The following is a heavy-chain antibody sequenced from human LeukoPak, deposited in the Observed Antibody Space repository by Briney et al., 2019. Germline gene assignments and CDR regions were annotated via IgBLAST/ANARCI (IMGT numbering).Heavy chain of an antibody. V-gene: IGHV3-23*01. CDR2: ISSGGVTT. D-gene: IGHD6-13*01. J-gene: IGHJ6*02. CDR1: GFTFDDYG. CDR3: AKAIPGAGTSRYNNYGMDV. Sequence: PGGSLRLSCAASGFTFDDYGMSWVRQAPGKGLEWVSAISSGGVTTYYADSVKGRFTISRDNSKNTLYLQMSSLRAEDTAAYYCAKAIPGAGTSRYNNYGMDVWGQGTMVTVSS.